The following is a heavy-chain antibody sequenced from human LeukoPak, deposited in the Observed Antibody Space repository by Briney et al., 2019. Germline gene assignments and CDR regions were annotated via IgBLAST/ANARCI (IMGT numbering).Heavy chain of an antibody. CDR2: INHSGTS. J-gene: IGHJ6*03. CDR1: GGSFSGYL. D-gene: IGHD6-6*01. Sequence: PSETLSLTCGVSGGSFSGYLRNWVRQSTGKGLEWMGEINHSGTSNYNPSLKSRVTISIDRSRNPFALNLTSVTAADTAVFYCARGVKQLVRFYFYMDVWGKGTTVTVSS. CDR3: ARGVKQLVRFYFYMDV. V-gene: IGHV4-34*01.